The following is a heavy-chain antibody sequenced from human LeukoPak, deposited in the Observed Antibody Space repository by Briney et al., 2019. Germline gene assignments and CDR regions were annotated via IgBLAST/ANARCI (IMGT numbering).Heavy chain of an antibody. D-gene: IGHD3-3*01. V-gene: IGHV4-59*05. Sequence: SETLSLTCTVSGGSISSYYWSWIRQPPGKGLEWIGSIYYSGSTYYNPSLKSRVTISVDTSKNQFSLKLSSVTAADTAVYYCARHPLGFLEWLLSGDAFDIWGQGTMVTVSS. CDR1: GGSISSYY. CDR3: ARHPLGFLEWLLSGDAFDI. CDR2: IYYSGST. J-gene: IGHJ3*02.